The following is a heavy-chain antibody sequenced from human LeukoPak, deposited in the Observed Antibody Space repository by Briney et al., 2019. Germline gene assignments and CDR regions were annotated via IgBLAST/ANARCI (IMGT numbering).Heavy chain of an antibody. V-gene: IGHV3-30*02. J-gene: IGHJ4*02. CDR3: AKAGLITWWDFDY. Sequence: GGSLRLSCAASGFTFSSYDMHWVRQAPGKGLEWVAFIRYDGSNKYYADSVKGRFTISRDNSKNTLYLQMNSLRAEDTAVYYCAKAGLITWWDFDYWGQGTLVTVSS. CDR1: GFTFSSYD. D-gene: IGHD3-16*01. CDR2: IRYDGSNK.